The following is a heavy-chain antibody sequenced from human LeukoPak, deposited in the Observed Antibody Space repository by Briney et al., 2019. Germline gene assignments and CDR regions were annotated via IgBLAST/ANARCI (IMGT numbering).Heavy chain of an antibody. V-gene: IGHV1-18*04. CDR3: ARELSADTSVGHLAH. CDR2: ISAYSGNT. D-gene: IGHD5-18*01. J-gene: IGHJ4*02. CDR1: GYTFTTYG. Sequence: ASVKVSCKASGYTFTTYGITWVRQAPGQGLEWMGYISAYSGNTNYAQKLQGRVTMTTDTSTTTAYMVLRSLRSDDTAVYYCARELSADTSVGHLAHWGQGTLVTVSS.